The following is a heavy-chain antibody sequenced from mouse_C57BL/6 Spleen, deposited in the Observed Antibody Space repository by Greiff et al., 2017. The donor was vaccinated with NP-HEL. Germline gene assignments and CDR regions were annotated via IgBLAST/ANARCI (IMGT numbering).Heavy chain of an antibody. D-gene: IGHD1-1*01. CDR3: ARRRGYGSEAWFAY. J-gene: IGHJ3*01. V-gene: IGHV1-26*01. CDR2: INPNNGGT. CDR1: GYTFTDYY. Sequence: VQLQQSGPELVKPGASVKISCKASGYTFTDYYMNWVKQSHGKSLEWIGDINPNNGGTSYNQKFKGKATLTVDKSSSTAYMELRSLTSEDSAVDYCARRRGYGSEAWFAYWGQGTLVTVSA.